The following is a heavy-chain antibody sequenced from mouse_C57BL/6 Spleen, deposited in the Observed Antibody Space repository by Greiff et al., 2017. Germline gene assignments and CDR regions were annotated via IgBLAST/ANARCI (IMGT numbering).Heavy chain of an antibody. CDR1: GYTFTSYW. V-gene: IGHV1-69*01. D-gene: IGHD3-2*02. CDR3: ARSGISGYFYDFDY. Sequence: QVQLKQPGAELVMPGASVKLSCKASGYTFTSYWMHWVKQRPGQGLEWIGEIDPSDSYTNYNQKFKGKSTLTVDKSSSTAYMQLSSLTSEDSAVYNCARSGISGYFYDFDYWGQGTTLTVSS. CDR2: IDPSDSYT. J-gene: IGHJ2*01.